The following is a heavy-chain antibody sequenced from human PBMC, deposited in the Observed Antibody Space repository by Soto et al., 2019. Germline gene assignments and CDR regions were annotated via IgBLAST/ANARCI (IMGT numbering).Heavy chain of an antibody. Sequence: QVQLVQSGAEVKKPGASVKVSCKASGYTFTSYYMHWVRQAPGQGLEWMGIINPSGGSTTYAQKFKGSVTMTRDTSTSTVYMELSRLRSEDTAVYYCARVGGYSYGGVDYWGQGTLVTVSS. J-gene: IGHJ4*02. CDR3: ARVGGYSYGGVDY. V-gene: IGHV1-46*01. D-gene: IGHD5-18*01. CDR2: INPSGGST. CDR1: GYTFTSYY.